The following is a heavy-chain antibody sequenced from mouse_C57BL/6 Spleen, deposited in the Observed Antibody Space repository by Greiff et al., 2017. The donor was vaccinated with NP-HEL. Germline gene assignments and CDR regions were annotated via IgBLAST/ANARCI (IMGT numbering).Heavy chain of an antibody. CDR2: ISSGGSYT. CDR3: ARGWSEEAWFAY. J-gene: IGHJ3*01. V-gene: IGHV5-6*02. CDR1: GFTFSSYG. Sequence: EVKLVESGGDLVKPGGSLKLSCAASGFTFSSYGMSWVRQTPDKRLEWVATISSGGSYTYYPDSVKGRFTISRDNAKNTLYLQMSSLKSEDTAMYYCARGWSEEAWFAYWGQGTLVTVSA.